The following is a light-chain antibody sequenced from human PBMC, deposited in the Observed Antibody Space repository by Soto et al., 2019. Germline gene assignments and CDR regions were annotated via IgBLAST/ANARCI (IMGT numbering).Light chain of an antibody. V-gene: IGKV3-11*01. CDR1: QSISSN. J-gene: IGKJ5*01. Sequence: EIVMTQSPATLSVSPGERATLSCRASQSISSNLAWYQQKPGQAPRLLMFRTSNRATGIPARFSGSGSGTDFTLTISRLEPEDFAVYYCQQRSNWPPITFGQGTRLENK. CDR3: QQRSNWPPIT. CDR2: RTS.